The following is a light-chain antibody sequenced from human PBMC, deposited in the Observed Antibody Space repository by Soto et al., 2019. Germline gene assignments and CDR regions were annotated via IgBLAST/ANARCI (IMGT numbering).Light chain of an antibody. CDR3: QQVKSYPRT. J-gene: IGKJ4*01. CDR1: QAITNN. Sequence: DIQLTQSPFFLSASVGDRVTITCRASQAITNNLAWYQQKPGKPPKLLIYQESTLQSGVPSRFSGSKSGTQFTLTIDSLHPEDFATYYCQQVKSYPRTFGGGTKVEIK. CDR2: QES. V-gene: IGKV1-9*01.